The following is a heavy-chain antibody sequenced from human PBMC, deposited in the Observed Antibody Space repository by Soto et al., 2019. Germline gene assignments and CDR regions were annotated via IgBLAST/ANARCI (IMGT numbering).Heavy chain of an antibody. J-gene: IGHJ4*02. CDR1: GYTFTSYP. D-gene: IGHD3-22*01. CDR3: ARDWTHYDSSGPGDY. V-gene: IGHV1-3*01. CDR2: INAGNGDT. Sequence: ASVKVSCKASGYTFTSYPMHWVRQAPGQGLEWMGWINAGNGDTKCSQKFQGRVTITRDTSAITAHMELYSLRSEDTAVYYCARDWTHYDSSGPGDYWGQGTLVTVSS.